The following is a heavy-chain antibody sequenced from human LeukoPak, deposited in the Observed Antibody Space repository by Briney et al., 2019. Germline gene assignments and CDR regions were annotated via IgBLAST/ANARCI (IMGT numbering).Heavy chain of an antibody. Sequence: PSETLTLTCTVSGGSISGTYYWSWIRQPPGKGLEWIGYIYYTGTTDSNPSLKSRVTISLDTSKNQFSLNLSSVTAADTAVYYCARRWVYDKRAFDAWGQGTMVTVSS. CDR3: ARRWVYDKRAFDA. D-gene: IGHD3-16*01. J-gene: IGHJ3*01. CDR2: IYYTGTT. CDR1: GGSISGTYY. V-gene: IGHV4-59*08.